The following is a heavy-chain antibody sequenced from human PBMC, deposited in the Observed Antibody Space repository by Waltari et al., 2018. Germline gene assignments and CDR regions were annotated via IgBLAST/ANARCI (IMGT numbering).Heavy chain of an antibody. V-gene: IGHV6-1*01. CDR1: GASVSVNSPAA. CDR2: TYYRSKWSN. D-gene: IGHD6-13*01. Sequence: QVQLPPSGPGLVKPAQPHSLTCAVSGASVSVNSPAAWNWIRQSPSRGLEWLGRTYYRSKWSNEYAVSVRSRITINPDTSKNQFSLHLNSVTPEDTAVYYCARGSSSSFDSWGQGILVTVSS. CDR3: ARGSSSSFDS. J-gene: IGHJ4*02.